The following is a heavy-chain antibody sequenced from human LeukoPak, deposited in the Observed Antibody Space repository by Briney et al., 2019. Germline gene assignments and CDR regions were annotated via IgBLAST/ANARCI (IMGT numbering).Heavy chain of an antibody. V-gene: IGHV4-61*08. CDR1: GGSISSGGYY. J-gene: IGHJ4*02. CDR2: IYYSGST. D-gene: IGHD1-26*01. Sequence: SETLSLSCTVSGGSISSGGYYWSWIRQHPGKGLEWIGYIYYSGSTNYNPSLKSRVTIPVDTSKNQFSLKLSSVTAADTAVYYCARVSGSGSYSSDFDYWGQGTLVTVSS. CDR3: ARVSGSGSYSSDFDY.